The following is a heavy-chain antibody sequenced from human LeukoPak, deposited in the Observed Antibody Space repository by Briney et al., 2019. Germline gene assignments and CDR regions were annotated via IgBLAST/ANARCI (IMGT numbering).Heavy chain of an antibody. Sequence: PGGSLRLSCAASGFTFSSYSMNWVRQAPGKGLEWVSSISSSSSYIYYADSVKGRFTISRDNAKNSLYLQMNSLRAEDTAVYYCAKEGGSIAAPRGYYFDYWGQGTLVTVSS. D-gene: IGHD6-6*01. V-gene: IGHV3-21*01. CDR3: AKEGGSIAAPRGYYFDY. J-gene: IGHJ4*02. CDR2: ISSSSSYI. CDR1: GFTFSSYS.